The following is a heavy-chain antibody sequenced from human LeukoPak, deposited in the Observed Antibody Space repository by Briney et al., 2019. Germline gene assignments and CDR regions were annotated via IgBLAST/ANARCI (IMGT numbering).Heavy chain of an antibody. Sequence: GGSLRLSCAASGFIFSNYAMTWVRQAPGKGLEWVSSISGTGGTTYYVDSVKGRFTISRDNSQNTLYLQMNSLRAEDTALYYCVRGGATFENWGQGTLVTVSS. CDR1: GFIFSNYA. V-gene: IGHV3-23*01. CDR2: ISGTGGTT. J-gene: IGHJ4*02. CDR3: VRGGATFEN. D-gene: IGHD1-26*01.